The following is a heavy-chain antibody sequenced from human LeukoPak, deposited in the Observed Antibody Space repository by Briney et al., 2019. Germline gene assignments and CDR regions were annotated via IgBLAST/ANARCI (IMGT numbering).Heavy chain of an antibody. J-gene: IGHJ4*02. CDR3: ARVNSDGPAARGYFDY. V-gene: IGHV3-7*01. Sequence: GGSLRLSCAASGLTFSSYWMSWVRQAPGKGLEWVANIKQDGSEKYYVDSVKGRFTISRDNAKNSLYLQMNSLRAEDTAVYYCARVNSDGPAARGYFDYWGQGTLVTVSS. CDR2: IKQDGSEK. D-gene: IGHD2-2*01. CDR1: GLTFSSYW.